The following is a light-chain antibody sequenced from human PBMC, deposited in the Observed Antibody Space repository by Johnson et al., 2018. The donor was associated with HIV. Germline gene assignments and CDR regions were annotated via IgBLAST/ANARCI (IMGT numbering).Light chain of an antibody. J-gene: IGLJ1*01. CDR2: TNN. CDR1: SSNIGNND. CDR3: AAWDDSLNGLYV. Sequence: QSVLTQPPSVSAAPGQKVTISCSGSSSNIGNNDVSWYQQLPGTAPKLLIYTNNQRPSGVPDRFSGSKSGTSASLAISGLQAEDEADYYCAAWDDSLNGLYVFATGTKVTVL. V-gene: IGLV1-44*01.